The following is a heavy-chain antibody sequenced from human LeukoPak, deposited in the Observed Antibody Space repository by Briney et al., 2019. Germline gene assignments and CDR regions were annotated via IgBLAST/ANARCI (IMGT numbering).Heavy chain of an antibody. CDR1: GFTVSNNY. D-gene: IGHD3-3*01. V-gene: IGHV3-53*01. CDR2: IYSAGST. CDR3: ARGPYYDFWGVFDI. J-gene: IGHJ3*02. Sequence: PGGSLRLSCAASGFTVSNNYMTWVRQAPGKGLEWVSLIYSAGSTYYAGSVKGRFAISRDNSKNTLYMQMSSLRAEDTAVYYCARGPYYDFWGVFDIWGQGTMVTVSS.